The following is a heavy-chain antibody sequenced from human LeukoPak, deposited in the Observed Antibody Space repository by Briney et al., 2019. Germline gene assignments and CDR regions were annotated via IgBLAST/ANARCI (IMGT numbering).Heavy chain of an antibody. CDR1: GGSISSSSYY. Sequence: PSETLSLTCTVSGGSISSSSYYWGWIRQPPGKGLEWIGSIYYSGSTYYNPSLKSRVTISVDTSKNQFSLKLSPVIAADTAVYYCARVGVDYSGNIIKYYFDYWGQGTLVTVSS. CDR2: IYYSGST. V-gene: IGHV4-39*07. CDR3: ARVGVDYSGNIIKYYFDY. J-gene: IGHJ4*02. D-gene: IGHD4-23*01.